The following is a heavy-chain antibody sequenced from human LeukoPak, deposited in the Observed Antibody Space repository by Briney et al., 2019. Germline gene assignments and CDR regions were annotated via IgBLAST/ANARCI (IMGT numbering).Heavy chain of an antibody. CDR3: ARGDARITGTTGCWFDP. J-gene: IGHJ5*02. D-gene: IGHD1-7*01. CDR1: GYTFTSYG. CDR2: ISAYNGNT. Sequence: AAVKVSCKASGYTFTSYGISWVRQAPGQGLEWMGWISAYNGNTNYAQKLQGRVTMTTDTSTSTAYMELRSLRSDDTAVYYCARGDARITGTTGCWFDPWGQGTMVTVSS. V-gene: IGHV1-18*01.